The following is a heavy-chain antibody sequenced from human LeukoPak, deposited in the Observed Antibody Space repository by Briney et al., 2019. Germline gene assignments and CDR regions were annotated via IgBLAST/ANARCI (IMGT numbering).Heavy chain of an antibody. V-gene: IGHV4-39*01. J-gene: IGHJ4*02. D-gene: IGHD3-10*01. Sequence: PSETLSLTCAVSGGSLNSSFYYWAWIRQPPGKGLEWIGSISYSGSTYYSPSLTTRVTMSVDTSKNQFSLKLTSVTAADTAVYYCARFARSMVRGFDYWGQGTLVTVSS. CDR1: GGSLNSSFYY. CDR2: ISYSGST. CDR3: ARFARSMVRGFDY.